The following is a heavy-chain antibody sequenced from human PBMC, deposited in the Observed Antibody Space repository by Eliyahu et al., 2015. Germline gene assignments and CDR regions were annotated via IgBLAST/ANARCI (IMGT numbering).Heavy chain of an antibody. Sequence: QVQLVESGGGVVQPGGSXXLXCEASGFKITSYGVHWVRQAPGKGLGWVSFLRSDGNGKDFGDSVKGRSTMSRDTSKNTVFLELNSLRAEDTAVYFCAKSLRLLLGPRDALDIWGPGTMVTVSS. J-gene: IGHJ3*02. CDR1: GFKITSYG. CDR2: LRSDGNGK. D-gene: IGHD3-22*01. CDR3: AKSLRLLLGPRDALDI. V-gene: IGHV3-30*02.